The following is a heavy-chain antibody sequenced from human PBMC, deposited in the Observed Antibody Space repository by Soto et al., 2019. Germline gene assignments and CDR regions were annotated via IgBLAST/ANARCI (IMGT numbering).Heavy chain of an antibody. CDR3: TSDTFGLRDT. CDR1: GFPFSHYW. J-gene: IGHJ5*02. Sequence: MQMVESGGGSVQPGGSLRLSCAASGFPFSHYWMHWVRQTPGKGLVWVSRINPAGTITNYADSVEGRFTISRDNAHSALSLQMNSLSAENTAIYYCTSDTFGLRDTWGQGTLVSVSS. V-gene: IGHV3-74*01. CDR2: INPAGTIT. D-gene: IGHD3-16*01.